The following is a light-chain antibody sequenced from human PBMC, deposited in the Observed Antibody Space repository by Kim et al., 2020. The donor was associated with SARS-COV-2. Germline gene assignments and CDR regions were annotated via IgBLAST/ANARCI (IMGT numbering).Light chain of an antibody. CDR1: LSVISTY. CDR3: QKYGNSPR. V-gene: IGKV3-20*01. CDR2: GTA. J-gene: IGKJ4*01. Sequence: LGQRESATRTGRASLSVISTYLPQYQQQPAQPPSLLIYGTASSAPGSSNRFGCGGSGTDFTITISSLELEDFAVYYYQKYGNSPRFGGGTKVDIK.